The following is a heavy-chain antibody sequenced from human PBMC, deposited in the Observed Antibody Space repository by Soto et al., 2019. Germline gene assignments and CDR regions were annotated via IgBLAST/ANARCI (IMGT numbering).Heavy chain of an antibody. CDR2: INHSGTA. D-gene: IGHD3-9*01. J-gene: IGHJ6*03. V-gene: IGHV4-34*01. CDR1: GGSLSVYY. CDR3: ASYHFLDLWTGSRHYMDV. Sequence: QVHLEQWGAGLLNPSETLSLTCAGYGGSLSVYYWSWVRQSPWMGLEWIGEINHSGTANYNLSLKTRFTIPADTSKHQFSLRLTSVTAADSAVYYCASYHFLDLWTGSRHYMDVWGRGTPVTVSS.